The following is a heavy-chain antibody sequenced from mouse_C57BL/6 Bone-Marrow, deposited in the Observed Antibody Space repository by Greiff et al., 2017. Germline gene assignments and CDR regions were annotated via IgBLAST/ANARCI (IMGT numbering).Heavy chain of an antibody. CDR1: GFTFSSYT. Sequence: EVMLVESGGGLVKPGGSLKISCAASGFTFSSYTMSWVRQTPEKRLAWVATISGGGGNTYYPDSVKGRFTISRDNAKNTLYLQMSSLMSEDTALYYCARKGAIYSNYSWFAYWGQGTLVTVSA. V-gene: IGHV5-9*01. J-gene: IGHJ3*01. CDR3: ARKGAIYSNYSWFAY. D-gene: IGHD2-5*01. CDR2: ISGGGGNT.